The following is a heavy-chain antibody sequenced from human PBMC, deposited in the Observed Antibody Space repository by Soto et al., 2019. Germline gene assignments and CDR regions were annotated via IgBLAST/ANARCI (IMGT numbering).Heavy chain of an antibody. Sequence: ASVKVSCKASGYTFANYVIHWVRQAPGQRLEWMGWINAGNGGTKYSENFQGRVTITRDTSASTVYLGLSSLSSEDTASYYCARTGHSGSYDFWG. CDR3: ARTGHSGSYDF. V-gene: IGHV1-3*01. J-gene: IGHJ5*01. CDR1: GYTFANYV. CDR2: INAGNGGT. D-gene: IGHD2-8*02.